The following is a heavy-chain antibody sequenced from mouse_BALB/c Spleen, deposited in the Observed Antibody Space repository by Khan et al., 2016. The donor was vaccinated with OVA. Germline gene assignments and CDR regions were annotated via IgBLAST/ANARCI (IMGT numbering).Heavy chain of an antibody. CDR3: AKNQARYAMKY. CDR1: GFSLTNYG. V-gene: IGHV2-5*01. Sequence: QVQLKQSGPGLVQPSQSLSITCTVTGFSLTNYGVHCVRQSPGKGLVWLGVIWSGGSTDYNAAFMSSLYFTKDNSTSQDFFKMISPLADDTAIYYCAKNQARYAMKYWGHETSVTVSS. CDR2: IWSGGST. J-gene: IGHJ4*01. D-gene: IGHD3-1*01.